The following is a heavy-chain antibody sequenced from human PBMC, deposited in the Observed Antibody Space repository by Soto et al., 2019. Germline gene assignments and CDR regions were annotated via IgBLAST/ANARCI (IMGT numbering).Heavy chain of an antibody. Sequence: EVQLVESGGGLVQPGGSLRLSCAASGFTFSSYEMNWVRQAPGKGLEWVSYISSSGSTIYYADSVKGRFTISRDNAKNSLYLQMNSLRAEDTAVYYCARVRGEGRPTSPYYYYGMDVWGQGTTVTVSS. CDR3: ARVRGEGRPTSPYYYYGMDV. CDR2: ISSSGSTI. J-gene: IGHJ6*02. D-gene: IGHD3-10*01. V-gene: IGHV3-48*03. CDR1: GFTFSSYE.